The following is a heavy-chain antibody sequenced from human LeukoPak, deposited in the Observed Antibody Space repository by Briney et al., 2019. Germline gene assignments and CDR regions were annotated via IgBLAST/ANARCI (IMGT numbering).Heavy chain of an antibody. Sequence: ASVKVSCEASGGTFSSYAISWVRQAPGQGLEWMGWIIPIFGTANYAQKFQGRVTITTDESTSTAYMELSSLRSEDTAVYYCASDTGYFDSTTLGYWGQGTLVTVSS. CDR1: GGTFSSYA. CDR3: ASDTGYFDSTTLGY. J-gene: IGHJ4*02. V-gene: IGHV1-69*05. D-gene: IGHD2/OR15-2a*01. CDR2: IIPIFGTA.